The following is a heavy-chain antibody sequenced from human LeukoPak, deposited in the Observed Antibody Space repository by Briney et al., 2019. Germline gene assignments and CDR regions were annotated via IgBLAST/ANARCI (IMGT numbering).Heavy chain of an antibody. CDR2: ISSSSGYI. D-gene: IGHD5-18*01. Sequence: PGGSLRLSCAASGFTFSSYSMNWVRQAPGKGLEWVSSISSSSGYIYYADSVKGRFTISRDNAKNSLYLQMNSLRAEDTAVYYCARADTADYWGQGTLVTVSS. CDR3: ARADTADY. J-gene: IGHJ4*02. V-gene: IGHV3-21*01. CDR1: GFTFSSYS.